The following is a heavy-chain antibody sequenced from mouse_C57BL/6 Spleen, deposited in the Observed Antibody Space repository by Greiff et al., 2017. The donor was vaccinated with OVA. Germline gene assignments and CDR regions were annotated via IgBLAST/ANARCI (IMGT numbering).Heavy chain of an antibody. J-gene: IGHJ2*01. CDR2: INYDGSST. V-gene: IGHV5-16*01. Sequence: DVKLVESEGGLVQPGSSMKLSCTASGFTFSDYYMAWVRQVPEKGLEWVANINYDGSSTYYLDSLKSRFIISRDNAKNILYLQMSSLKSEDTATYYCARDRDYGFDYWGQGTTLTVSS. CDR1: GFTFSDYY. CDR3: ARDRDYGFDY. D-gene: IGHD1-1*01.